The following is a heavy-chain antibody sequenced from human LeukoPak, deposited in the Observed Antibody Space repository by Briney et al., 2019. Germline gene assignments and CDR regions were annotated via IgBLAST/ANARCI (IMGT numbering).Heavy chain of an antibody. V-gene: IGHV4-34*01. D-gene: IGHD3-22*01. CDR2: INHSGST. CDR3: ARLRTLYYYDSSGYYVLDY. J-gene: IGHJ4*02. Sequence: PSETLSLTCAVYGGSFSGYYWSWIRQPPGKGLEWIGEINHSGSTNYNPSLKSRVTISVDTSKNQFSLKLSSVTAADTAVYYCARLRTLYYYDSSGYYVLDYWGQGTLVTVSS. CDR1: GGSFSGYY.